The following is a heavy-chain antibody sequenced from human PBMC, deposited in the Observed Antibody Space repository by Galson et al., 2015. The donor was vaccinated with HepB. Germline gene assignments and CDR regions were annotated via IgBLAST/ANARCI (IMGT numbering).Heavy chain of an antibody. CDR1: GFTFRSYA. Sequence: SLRLSCAASGFTFRSYAMAWFRQAPGKGREGVPGIWGDGGTKPYAASVKGRFTISRDNSKNTLYLQITSLRAEDTAVYYCAKFRETETPTAMVSDYFDYWGQGTLVTVSS. J-gene: IGHJ4*02. CDR3: AKFRETETPTAMVSDYFDY. CDR2: IWGDGGTK. V-gene: IGHV3-23*01. D-gene: IGHD5-18*01.